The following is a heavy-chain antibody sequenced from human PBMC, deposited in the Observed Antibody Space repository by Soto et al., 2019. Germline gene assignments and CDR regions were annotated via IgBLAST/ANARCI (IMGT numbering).Heavy chain of an antibody. V-gene: IGHV1-18*01. CDR3: ARVFSVASDYGWFDP. J-gene: IGHJ5*02. CDR1: GGTLNSYA. D-gene: IGHD4-17*01. CDR2: ISAYNGNT. Sequence: GASVKVSGKASGGTLNSYAISWVRQAHEQGLEWMGWISAYNGNTNYAQKLQGRVTMTTDTSTSTAYMELRSPRSDDTAVYYCARVFSVASDYGWFDPWGQGTLVTVSS.